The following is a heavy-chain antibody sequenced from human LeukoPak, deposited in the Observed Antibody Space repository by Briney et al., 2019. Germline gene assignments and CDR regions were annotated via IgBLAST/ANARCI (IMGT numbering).Heavy chain of an antibody. CDR3: ARDPKWEGWNTEGRVMDV. CDR2: ISTYNGNT. V-gene: IGHV1-18*01. J-gene: IGHJ6*02. CDR1: GYTFMKYG. D-gene: IGHD1-26*01. Sequence: ASVKVSCKASGYTFMKYGFSWVRQAPGQGLEWLGWISTYNGNTKYAEKFQGRVTMTTDTSTSTAYMELRSLRSGDTAVYHCARDPKWEGWNTEGRVMDVWGQGTTVTVSS.